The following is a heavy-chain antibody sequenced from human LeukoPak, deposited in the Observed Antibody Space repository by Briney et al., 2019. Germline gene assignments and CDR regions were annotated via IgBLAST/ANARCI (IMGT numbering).Heavy chain of an antibody. J-gene: IGHJ6*02. CDR3: ARDMVVLRFLEWSTYYGMDV. D-gene: IGHD3-3*01. CDR2: ISGSGDST. Sequence: GGSLRLSCAASGFTFSSYAMSWVRQAPGKGLEWVSAISGSGDSTYYGDSVKGRFTISRDNAKNSLYLQMNSLRAEDTAVYYCARDMVVLRFLEWSTYYGMDVWGQGTTVTVSS. CDR1: GFTFSSYA. V-gene: IGHV3-23*01.